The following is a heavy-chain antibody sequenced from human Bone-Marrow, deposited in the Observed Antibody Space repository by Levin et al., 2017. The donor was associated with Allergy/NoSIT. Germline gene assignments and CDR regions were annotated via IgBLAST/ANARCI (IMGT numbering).Heavy chain of an antibody. CDR1: GFKFDRCA. Sequence: GESLKISCAASGFKFDRCAMNWVRQAPGKALEWVAYISSAGSTIYYADSVKGRFTISRDNAKNSLFLQMNSLGTDDAAIYYCARVTNTLPDFWGQGTLVTV. D-gene: IGHD5-24*01. CDR3: ARVTNTLPDF. J-gene: IGHJ4*02. CDR2: ISSAGSTI. V-gene: IGHV3-48*03.